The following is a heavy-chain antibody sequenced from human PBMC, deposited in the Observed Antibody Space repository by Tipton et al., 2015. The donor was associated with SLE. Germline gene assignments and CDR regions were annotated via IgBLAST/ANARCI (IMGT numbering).Heavy chain of an antibody. CDR3: VVWFSGRPSD. CDR1: GFTFNDHD. D-gene: IGHD3-10*01. V-gene: IGHV3-72*01. CDR2: SRNKPHGFST. Sequence: QLVQSGGGLVQPGGSLRLSCAVSGFTFNDHDMDWVRQAPGKGLEWVGRSRNKPHGFSTEYAASVRGRFIISRDDSKKSLYLEMKSLKSDDTAVYYCVVWFSGRPSDWGQGTLVTVSS. J-gene: IGHJ4*02.